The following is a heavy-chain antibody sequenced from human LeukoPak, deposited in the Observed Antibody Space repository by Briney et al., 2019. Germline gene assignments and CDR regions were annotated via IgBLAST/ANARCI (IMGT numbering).Heavy chain of an antibody. CDR3: AKGRGGSSYSTLDS. Sequence: GGSLRLSCGASGFTFSDYYMSWIRQAPGKGLEWVSVIGDSTFYEDSVKGRFTISRDSSKNTLYLEMNSLRVEDTAVYYCAKGRGGSSYSTLDSWGQGTLVTVSS. CDR2: IGDST. D-gene: IGHD2-15*01. J-gene: IGHJ4*02. CDR1: GFTFSDYY. V-gene: IGHV3-53*01.